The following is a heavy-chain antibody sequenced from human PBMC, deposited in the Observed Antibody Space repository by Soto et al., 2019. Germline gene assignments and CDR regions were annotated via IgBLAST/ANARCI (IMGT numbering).Heavy chain of an antibody. D-gene: IGHD3-3*01. CDR2: IIPIFGTA. CDR1: GGTLSSYA. V-gene: IGHV1-69*13. J-gene: IGHJ5*02. Sequence: GASVKVSCKASGGTLSSYAISWVRQAPGQGLEWMGGIIPIFGTANYAQKFQGRVTITADESTSTAYMELSSLRSEDTAVYYCARARHDFWSGYQNWFDPWGQGTLVTVSS. CDR3: ARARHDFWSGYQNWFDP.